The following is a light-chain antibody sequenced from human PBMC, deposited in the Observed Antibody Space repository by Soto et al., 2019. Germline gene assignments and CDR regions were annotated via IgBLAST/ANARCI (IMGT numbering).Light chain of an antibody. CDR2: SAS. Sequence: EIVMTQSPATLSVSPGERATLSCRASQSVRSSLAWYPQKPGQAPRLLIYSASTRATGIPARFSCSGAGTDFTRTISSLQSEDFAVYFCQQYNNWTGTFGQGTQVDNK. CDR1: QSVRSS. V-gene: IGKV3D-15*01. CDR3: QQYNNWTGT. J-gene: IGKJ1*01.